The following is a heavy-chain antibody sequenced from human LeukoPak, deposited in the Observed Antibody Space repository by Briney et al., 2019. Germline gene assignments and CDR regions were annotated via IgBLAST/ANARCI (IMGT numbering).Heavy chain of an antibody. CDR1: GFTFSTYA. V-gene: IGHV3-30-3*01. Sequence: GRSLRLSCAASGFTFSTYAMHWVRPAPGKGVEWVAFISYDGTNKYCADSVKGRFTISRDNSKKTLYLQMNSLRAEDTALYYCAREILTGYAFDIWGQGTMVTVSS. CDR3: AREILTGYAFDI. D-gene: IGHD7-27*01. J-gene: IGHJ3*02. CDR2: ISYDGTNK.